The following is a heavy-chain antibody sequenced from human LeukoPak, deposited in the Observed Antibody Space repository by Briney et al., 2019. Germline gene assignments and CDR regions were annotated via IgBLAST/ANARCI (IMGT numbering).Heavy chain of an antibody. CDR3: ARDEWGSGTNAFDI. CDR2: IYYSGST. CDR1: GGSLSSSGYF. V-gene: IGHV4-39*07. D-gene: IGHD1-7*01. Sequence: PSETLSLTCSVSGGSLSSSGYFWGWIRQPPGTGLEWIGSIYYSGSTYYNPSLKSRVTISVDTSKNQFSLKLSSVTAADTAVYYCARDEWGSGTNAFDIWGQGTMVTVSS. J-gene: IGHJ3*02.